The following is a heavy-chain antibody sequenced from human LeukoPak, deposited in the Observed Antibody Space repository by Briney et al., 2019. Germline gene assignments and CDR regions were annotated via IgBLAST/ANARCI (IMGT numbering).Heavy chain of an antibody. CDR1: GGSISSYY. D-gene: IGHD6-19*01. Sequence: SETLSLTRTVSGGSISSYYWSWIRQPPGEGLEWIGYIYYSGSTNYNPSLESRVTISVDTSKNQFSLKLSSVTAADTAVYYCASHASRGYSSGWYDFDYWGQGTLVTVSS. J-gene: IGHJ4*02. CDR3: ASHASRGYSSGWYDFDY. CDR2: IYYSGST. V-gene: IGHV4-59*08.